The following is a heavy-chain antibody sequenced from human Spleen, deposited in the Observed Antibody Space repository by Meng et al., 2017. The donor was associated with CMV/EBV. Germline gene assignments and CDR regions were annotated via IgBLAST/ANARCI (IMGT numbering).Heavy chain of an antibody. V-gene: IGHV3-30*04. CDR3: ARDCSGAGCYSGIDY. J-gene: IGHJ4*02. D-gene: IGHD2-15*01. CDR1: GSTFRTFD. CDR2: ISFDGSNK. Sequence: GESLKISCAASGSTFRTFDMHWVRQAPGKGLDWVAVISFDGSNKYYADSVKGRFTISRDNAKNSLFLQMNRLRAEDTAVYYCARDCSGAGCYSGIDYWGQGTLVTVSS.